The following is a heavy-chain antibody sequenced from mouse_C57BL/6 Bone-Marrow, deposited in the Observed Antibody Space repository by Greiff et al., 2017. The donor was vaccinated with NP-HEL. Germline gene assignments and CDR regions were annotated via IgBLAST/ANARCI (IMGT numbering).Heavy chain of an antibody. CDR1: GFNIKDDY. D-gene: IGHD2-12*01. CDR3: TCHDGGDYYAIDY. J-gene: IGHJ4*01. CDR2: IDPENGDT. Sequence: VQLQQSGAELVRPGASVKLSCTASGFNIKDDYMHWVKQRPEQGLEWIGWIDPENGDTEYASKFQGKATITADTSSNTAYLQLSSLTSEDTAVYYCTCHDGGDYYAIDYWGQGTSVTVSS. V-gene: IGHV14-4*01.